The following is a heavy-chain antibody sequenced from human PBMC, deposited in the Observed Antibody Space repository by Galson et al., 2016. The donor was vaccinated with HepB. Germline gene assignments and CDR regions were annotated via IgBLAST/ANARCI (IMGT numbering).Heavy chain of an antibody. CDR2: ISGYSGNY. Sequence: SVKVSCKASGYDFTSYGISWVRQAPGQGLEWVGWISGYSGNYDYGGKFQDRVTMTTDTSTNTAYMELRSLRSDDTAVYYCARGFDSITIFGVIKSPTFDYWGQGTLLTVSS. J-gene: IGHJ4*02. V-gene: IGHV1-18*01. CDR1: GYDFTSYG. D-gene: IGHD3-3*01. CDR3: ARGFDSITIFGVIKSPTFDY.